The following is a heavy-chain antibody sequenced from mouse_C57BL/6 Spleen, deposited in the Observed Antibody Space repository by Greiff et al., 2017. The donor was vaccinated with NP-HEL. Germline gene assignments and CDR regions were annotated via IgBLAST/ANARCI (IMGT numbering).Heavy chain of an antibody. V-gene: IGHV3-6*01. CDR1: GYSITSGYY. Sequence: EVQRVESGPGLVKPSQSLSLTCSVTGYSITSGYYWNWIRQFPGNKLEWMGYISYDGSNNYNPSLKNRISITRDTSKNQFFLKLNSVTTEDTATYYCPRERFPYYFDYWGQGTTLTVSS. CDR3: PRERFPYYFDY. J-gene: IGHJ2*01. CDR2: ISYDGSN.